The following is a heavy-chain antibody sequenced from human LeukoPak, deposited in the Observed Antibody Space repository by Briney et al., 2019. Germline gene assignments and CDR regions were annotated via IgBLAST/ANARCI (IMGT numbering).Heavy chain of an antibody. CDR2: IKQDGSEK. D-gene: IGHD3-10*01. CDR3: ARDLSVIRGVKRANWFDP. J-gene: IGHJ5*02. Sequence: GGSLRLSCAASGFTFSTYWMSWVRQAPGKGLEWVANIKQDGSEKYYVDSVKGRFTISRDNAKNSLYLQMNSLRAEDTAVYYCARDLSVIRGVKRANWFDPWGQGTLVTVSS. CDR1: GFTFSTYW. V-gene: IGHV3-7*01.